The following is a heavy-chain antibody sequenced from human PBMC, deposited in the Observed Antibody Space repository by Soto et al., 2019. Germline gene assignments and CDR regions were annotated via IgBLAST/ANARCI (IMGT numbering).Heavy chain of an antibody. CDR3: AKAPLRLGFSYYYGMDV. CDR1: GFTFSAYG. J-gene: IGHJ6*02. Sequence: QVQLVESGGGVVQPGRSLRLSCVASGFTFSAYGMHWVRQAPGKGLEWVAVISYDGSDKYYADSAKGRLTVSRDNSRNTLYLQMNSLRAEDTAIYYCAKAPLRLGFSYYYGMDVWGQGTTVTVSS. D-gene: IGHD2-21*01. V-gene: IGHV3-30*18. CDR2: ISYDGSDK.